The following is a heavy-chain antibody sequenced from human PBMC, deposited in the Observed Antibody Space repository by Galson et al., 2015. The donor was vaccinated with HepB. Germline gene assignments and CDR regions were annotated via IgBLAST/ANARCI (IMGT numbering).Heavy chain of an antibody. CDR2: ISYDGSNK. Sequence: SLRLSCAASGFTFSSYAMHWVRQAPGEGLEWVAVISYDGSNKYYADSVKGRFTISRDNSKNTLYLQMNSLRAEDTAVYYCARGGSYYAYYFDYWGQGALVAVSS. D-gene: IGHD1-26*01. J-gene: IGHJ4*02. CDR1: GFTFSSYA. V-gene: IGHV3-30-3*01. CDR3: ARGGSYYAYYFDY.